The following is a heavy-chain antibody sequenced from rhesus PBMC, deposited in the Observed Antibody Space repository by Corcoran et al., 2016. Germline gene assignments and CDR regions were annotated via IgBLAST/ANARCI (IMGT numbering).Heavy chain of an antibody. J-gene: IGHJ5-2*02. CDR2: INDNSGTT. Sequence: QVQLQESGPGLVKPSETLSLTCAVSGGSFSSYWWSWVRQPPGKGLEWIGEINDNSGTTNYNPSLKSRVTISKDASKNQFSLKLSSVTAADTAVYYCVTQNSLDVWGRGVLVTVSS. CDR1: GGSFSSYW. D-gene: IGHD2-15*01. CDR3: VTQNSLDV. V-gene: IGHV4-80*01.